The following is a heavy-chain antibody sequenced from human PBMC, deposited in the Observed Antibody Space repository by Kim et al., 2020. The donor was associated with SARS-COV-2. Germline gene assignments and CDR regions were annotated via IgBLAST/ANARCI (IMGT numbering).Heavy chain of an antibody. CDR1: GFTFSNAW. D-gene: IGHD4-17*01. J-gene: IGHJ4*02. CDR3: TTDGDSGYDNDYGDYGGDYFDY. V-gene: IGHV3-15*01. CDR2: IKSKTDGGTT. Sequence: GGSLRLSCAASGFTFSNAWMSWVRQAPGKGLEWVGRIKSKTDGGTTDYAAPVKGRFTISRDDSKNTLYLQMNSLKTEDTAVYYCTTDGDSGYDNDYGDYGGDYFDYWGQGTLVTVSS.